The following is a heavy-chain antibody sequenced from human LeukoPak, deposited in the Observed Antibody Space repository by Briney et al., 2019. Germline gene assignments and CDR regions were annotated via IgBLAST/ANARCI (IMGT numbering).Heavy chain of an antibody. J-gene: IGHJ6*02. CDR1: GYTFTGYY. D-gene: IGHD4-17*01. CDR2: INPNTGGT. V-gene: IGHV1-2*02. Sequence: SVKVSCKASGYTFTGYYMHWVRQAPGQGLEWMGWINPNTGGTNYAQKFQGRVSMTRDTSISTAYMELSRLRSDDTAVYYCARDPYGDYEDNYYYGLDVWGQGTTVTVSS. CDR3: ARDPYGDYEDNYYYGLDV.